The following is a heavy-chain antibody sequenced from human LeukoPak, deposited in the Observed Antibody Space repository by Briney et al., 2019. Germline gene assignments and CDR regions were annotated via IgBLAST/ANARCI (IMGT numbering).Heavy chain of an antibody. D-gene: IGHD3-10*01. J-gene: IGHJ6*02. CDR1: GGSVSSGSYY. CDR3: ARGIIRGADTPYYYGMDV. Sequence: SETLSLTCTVSGGSVSSGSYYWSWVRQPPGKGLEWIGYIYYSGSTNYNPSLKSRVTISVDTSKNQFSLKLSSVTAADTAVYWCARGIIRGADTPYYYGMDVWGRGTTVTVSS. V-gene: IGHV4-61*01. CDR2: IYYSGST.